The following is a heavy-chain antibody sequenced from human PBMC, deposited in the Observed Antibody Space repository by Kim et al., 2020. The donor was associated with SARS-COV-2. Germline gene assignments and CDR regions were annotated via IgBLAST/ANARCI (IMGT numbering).Heavy chain of an antibody. Sequence: YYDDSVKGRFTISRDNSKNKLYLQTNSLRAEDTAVYYCAKAASGSYLIDYWGQGTLVTVSS. CDR3: AKAASGSYLIDY. J-gene: IGHJ4*02. V-gene: IGHV3-23*01. D-gene: IGHD1-26*01.